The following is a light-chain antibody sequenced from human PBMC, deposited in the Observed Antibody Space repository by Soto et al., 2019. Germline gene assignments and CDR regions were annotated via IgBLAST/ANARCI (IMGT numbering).Light chain of an antibody. CDR1: SSDVGGYNY. CDR2: EGT. Sequence: QSALTQPASASGSPGQSTTISCTGTSSDVGGYNYVSWYQQHPGKAPKLMIYEGTNRPSGVSDRFSGSKSGNTASLTISGLQDEDEADYYCNAYTTSSPYVVFGGGTKLTVL. V-gene: IGLV2-14*01. J-gene: IGLJ2*01. CDR3: NAYTTSSPYVV.